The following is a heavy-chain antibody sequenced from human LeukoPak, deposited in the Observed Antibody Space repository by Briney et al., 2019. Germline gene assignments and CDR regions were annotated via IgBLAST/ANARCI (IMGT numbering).Heavy chain of an antibody. CDR1: GFNFDRYT. D-gene: IGHD5-18*01. J-gene: IGHJ4*02. CDR2: AGWAGGTT. Sequence: GGSLRLSCATSGFNFDRYTIHWVRQAPGKGLEWVSLAGWAGGTTYYSDSVRGRFTISRDSGKNSVYLQMNSLTTDDTAFYFCAKELDTMFFDYWGQGALVTVSS. V-gene: IGHV3-43*01. CDR3: AKELDTMFFDY.